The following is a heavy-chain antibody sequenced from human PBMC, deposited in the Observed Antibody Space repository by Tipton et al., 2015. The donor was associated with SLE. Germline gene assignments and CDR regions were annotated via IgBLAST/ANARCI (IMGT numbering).Heavy chain of an antibody. V-gene: IGHV4-34*01. J-gene: IGHJ4*02. CDR1: GGSFSDYY. CDR3: ARYTGSFDY. D-gene: IGHD2-2*02. Sequence: TLSLTCAVYGGSFSDYYWSWIRQPPGKGLEWIGEINHSGSTNYNPSLKSRVTISLDTSKIQFSLNLNSVTAADTAVYYCARYTGSFDYWGQGTLVTVSS. CDR2: INHSGST.